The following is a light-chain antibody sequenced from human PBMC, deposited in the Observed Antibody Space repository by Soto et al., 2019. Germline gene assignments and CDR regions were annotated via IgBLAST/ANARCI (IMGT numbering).Light chain of an antibody. Sequence: QSVLTQPPSVSGAPGQRVTISCTGSSSNIGAGYDVHWYQQIPGAAPKLLIYTNTNRPTGDPDRFSASKSGTSASLAITGLQAEDKADYYCQSYDSSLSGSGVFGGGTQLTVL. CDR1: SSNIGAGYD. CDR3: QSYDSSLSGSGV. J-gene: IGLJ2*01. CDR2: TNT. V-gene: IGLV1-40*01.